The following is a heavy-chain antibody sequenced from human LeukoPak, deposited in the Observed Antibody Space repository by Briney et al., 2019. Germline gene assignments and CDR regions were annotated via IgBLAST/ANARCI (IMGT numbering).Heavy chain of an antibody. CDR3: AKAGGGYSDY. J-gene: IGHJ4*02. V-gene: IGHV3-9*01. CDR1: GFTFDDYA. D-gene: IGHD5-24*01. CDR2: ISWNSGSI. Sequence: GRSLRLSCAASGFTFDDYAMHWVRQAPGKGLEWVSGISWNSGSIGYADSVKGRFTISRDNAKNSLYLQMNSLRAEDTALYYCAKAGGGYSDYWGQGALVTVSS.